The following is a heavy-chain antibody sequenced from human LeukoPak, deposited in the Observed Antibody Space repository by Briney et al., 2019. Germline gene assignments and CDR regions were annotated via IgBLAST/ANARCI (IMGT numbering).Heavy chain of an antibody. J-gene: IGHJ4*02. V-gene: IGHV7-4-1*02. CDR2: INTNTRNP. CDR3: ARDITGLFDY. Sequence: XWLGWINTNTRNPTYAQGFTGRFVFSLDTSVSTAYLQISSLKAEDTAVYYCARDITGLFDYWGQGTLVTVSS. D-gene: IGHD1-14*01.